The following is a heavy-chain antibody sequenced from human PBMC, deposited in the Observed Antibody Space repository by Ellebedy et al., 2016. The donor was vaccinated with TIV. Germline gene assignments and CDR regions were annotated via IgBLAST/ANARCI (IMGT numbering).Heavy chain of an antibody. V-gene: IGHV3-48*02. CDR3: SRETDIVVVVAAPQVTYYYYGMDV. D-gene: IGHD2-15*01. CDR1: GFTLSSYG. J-gene: IGHJ6*02. CDR2: IRTSSSTI. Sequence: GESLKISCAASGFTLSSYGMHWVRQAPGKGLEWVSYIRTSSSTIYYADSVKARFTISRDNAKNSLYLQMNSLRDEDTAVYYCSRETDIVVVVAAPQVTYYYYGMDVWGQGTTVTVSS.